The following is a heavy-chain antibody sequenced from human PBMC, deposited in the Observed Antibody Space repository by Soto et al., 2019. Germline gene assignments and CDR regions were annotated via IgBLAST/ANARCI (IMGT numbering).Heavy chain of an antibody. V-gene: IGHV3-15*01. J-gene: IGHJ4*02. CDR3: YTGVQQRY. CDR1: GFSLSKAW. D-gene: IGHD1-1*01. Sequence: GGSLRLYCAASGFSLSKAWMNWVRQAPGKGLEWVGRIKNKADGGTTDYAAPVKGRSTISRDAPDKTLYLQMDSLTTEDTAVYYCYTGVQQRYWGLGTLVTVAS. CDR2: IKNKADGGTT.